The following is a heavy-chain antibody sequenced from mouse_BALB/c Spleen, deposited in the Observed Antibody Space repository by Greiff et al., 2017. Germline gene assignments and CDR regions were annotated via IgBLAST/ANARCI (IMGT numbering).Heavy chain of an antibody. Sequence: VKLMESGPGLVAPSQSLSITCTVSGFSLTSYGVHWVRQPPGKGLEWLGVIWAGGSTNYNSALMSRLSISKDNSKSQVYLKMNSLQTDDTAMYYCARDSYYYGSSSAWFAYWGQGTLVTVSA. CDR3: ARDSYYYGSSSAWFAY. V-gene: IGHV2-9*02. CDR1: GFSLTSYG. J-gene: IGHJ3*01. CDR2: IWAGGST. D-gene: IGHD1-1*01.